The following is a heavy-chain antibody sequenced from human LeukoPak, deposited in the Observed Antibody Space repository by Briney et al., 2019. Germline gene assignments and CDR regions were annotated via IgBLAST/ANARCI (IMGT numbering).Heavy chain of an antibody. CDR2: IIPIFGTA. CDR1: GGTFSSYA. J-gene: IGHJ1*01. Sequence: SVKVSCKASGGTFSSYAISWVRQAPGQGLEWMGRIIPIFGTAHYAQKFQGRVTITTDESTSTAYMELSSLRSEDTAVYYCALTVSSSWYGYFQHWGQGTLVTVSS. D-gene: IGHD6-13*01. CDR3: ALTVSSSWYGYFQH. V-gene: IGHV1-69*05.